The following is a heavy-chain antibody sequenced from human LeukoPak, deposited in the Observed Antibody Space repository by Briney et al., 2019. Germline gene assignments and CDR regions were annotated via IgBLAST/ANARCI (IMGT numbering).Heavy chain of an antibody. CDR1: GYSISSGYY. CDR3: ARDAGRWLQLRLGAFDI. CDR2: IYHSGST. J-gene: IGHJ3*02. Sequence: SETLSLTCTVSGYSISSGYYWGWIRQPPGKGLEWIGRIYHSGSTYYNPSLKSRVTISVDTSKNQFSLKLSSVTAADTAVYYCARDAGRWLQLRLGAFDIWGQGTMVTVSS. V-gene: IGHV4-38-2*02. D-gene: IGHD5-24*01.